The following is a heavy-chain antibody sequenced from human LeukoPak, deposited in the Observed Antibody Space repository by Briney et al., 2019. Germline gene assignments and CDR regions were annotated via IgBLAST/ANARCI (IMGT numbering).Heavy chain of an antibody. V-gene: IGHV5-51*01. J-gene: IGHJ5*02. Sequence: GEALKISCKGSGYIFTNYWLGWVRQMPGKGLEGMGIIYPDDSNTKYSPSFQGQVTISADKSITTPYLQGRSLKASDTAMYYCARQMGPYSGSYYHWGQGTLVTVSS. CDR3: ARQMGPYSGSYYH. CDR2: IYPDDSNT. CDR1: GYIFTNYW. D-gene: IGHD1-26*01.